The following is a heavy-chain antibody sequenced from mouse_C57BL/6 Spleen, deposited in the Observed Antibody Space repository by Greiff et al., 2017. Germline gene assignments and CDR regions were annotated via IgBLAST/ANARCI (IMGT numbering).Heavy chain of an antibody. CDR2: IYPGNSDT. CDR1: GYTFTSYW. V-gene: IGHV1-5*01. CDR3: TREEDYYGSSYFFAY. J-gene: IGHJ3*01. Sequence: VQLQQSGTVLARPGASVKMSCKTSGYTFTSYWMHWVKQRPGQGLEWIGAIYPGNSDTSYNQKFKGKAKLTAVTSASTAYMELSSLTNEDSAVYYCTREEDYYGSSYFFAYWGQGTLVTVSA. D-gene: IGHD1-1*01.